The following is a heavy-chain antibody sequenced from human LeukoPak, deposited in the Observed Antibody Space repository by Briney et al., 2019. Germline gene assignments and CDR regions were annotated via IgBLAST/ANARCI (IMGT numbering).Heavy chain of an antibody. CDR2: IYYSGST. D-gene: IGHD3-10*01. CDR3: ARLNTMVRGVMTFDY. V-gene: IGHV4-39*01. Sequence: PSETLSLTCPVSGGSISSSSYYWGWIRQPPGKGLEWIGSIYYSGSTYYNPSLKSRVTISVDTSKNQFSLKLSSVTAADTAVYYCARLNTMVRGVMTFDYWGQGTLVTVSS. CDR1: GGSISSSSYY. J-gene: IGHJ4*02.